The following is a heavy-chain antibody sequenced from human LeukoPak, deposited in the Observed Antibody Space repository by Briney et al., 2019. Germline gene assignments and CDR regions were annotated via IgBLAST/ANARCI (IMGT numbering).Heavy chain of an antibody. Sequence: GGSLRLSCAASGFTFSSYNMNWVRQAPGKGLEWVSSISTSSSYIYYTDSVKGRFTISRDNAKNSLYLQMNSLRAEDTAVYYCARSLGVGATSGFGNYYYYYMDVWGKGTTVTVSS. V-gene: IGHV3-21*01. J-gene: IGHJ6*03. D-gene: IGHD1-26*01. CDR1: GFTFSSYN. CDR3: ARSLGVGATSGFGNYYYYYMDV. CDR2: ISTSSSYI.